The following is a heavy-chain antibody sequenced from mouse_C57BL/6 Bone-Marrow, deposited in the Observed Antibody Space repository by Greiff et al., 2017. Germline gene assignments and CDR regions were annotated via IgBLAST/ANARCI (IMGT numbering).Heavy chain of an antibody. V-gene: IGHV1-39*01. CDR3: VRDGSSGPFAY. CDR2: INPNNGTT. CDR1: GYSFTDYN. J-gene: IGHJ3*01. Sequence: EVKLQQSGPELVKPGASVKISCKASGYSFTDYNMNWVKQSNGQSLEWIGVINPNNGTTSYNQKFKGKATVTVDKSSSTAYMQLNSLTSEDSAVDYCVRDGSSGPFAYWGQGTLVTVSA. D-gene: IGHD1-1*01.